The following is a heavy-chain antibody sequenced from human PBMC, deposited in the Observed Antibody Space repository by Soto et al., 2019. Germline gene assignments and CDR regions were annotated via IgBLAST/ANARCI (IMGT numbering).Heavy chain of an antibody. CDR2: TYYSGRT. J-gene: IGHJ4*02. D-gene: IGHD3-10*01. CDR1: GGSVSNSDYY. CDR3: AREHVVRGAIGV. V-gene: IGHV4-61*08. Sequence: QVQLQESGPGLVKPSETLSLTCTVSGGSVSNSDYYWTWIRQPPGKGLEWIGYTYYSGRTNSNSSLKSRVSLSLDTSKNQLSLKLSSVTAADTAVDYCAREHVVRGAIGVWGQGALVTFSS.